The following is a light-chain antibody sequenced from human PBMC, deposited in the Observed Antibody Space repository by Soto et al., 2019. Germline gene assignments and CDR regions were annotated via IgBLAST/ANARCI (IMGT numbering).Light chain of an antibody. CDR3: QQRSDWRYS. Sequence: EIVLTQSPATLSLSPGERATLSCRASQSVSNFLAWYQQKPGQAPRLLIFDASNRATGIPARFSGGGSGTYFTLTISSLEPEDSAVYYCQQRSDWRYSFGQGTRLEIK. J-gene: IGKJ2*03. CDR2: DAS. V-gene: IGKV3-11*01. CDR1: QSVSNF.